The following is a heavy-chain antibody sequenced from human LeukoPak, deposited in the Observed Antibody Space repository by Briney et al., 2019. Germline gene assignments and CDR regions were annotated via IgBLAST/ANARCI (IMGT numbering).Heavy chain of an antibody. D-gene: IGHD6-19*01. V-gene: IGHV1-69*05. Sequence: GASVKVSCKASGGTFSSYAISWVRQAPGQGLEWMGRIIPIFGTANYAQKFQGRVTTTTDESTSTAYMGLSSLRSEDTAVYYCARVGSSGWYYPNWFDPWGQGTLVTVSS. CDR3: ARVGSSGWYYPNWFDP. CDR2: IIPIFGTA. J-gene: IGHJ5*02. CDR1: GGTFSSYA.